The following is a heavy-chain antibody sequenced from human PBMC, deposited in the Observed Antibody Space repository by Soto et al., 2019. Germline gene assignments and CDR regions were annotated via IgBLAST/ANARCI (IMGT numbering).Heavy chain of an antibody. D-gene: IGHD6-13*01. Sequence: PSETLSLACTVSGGSISGGDYFGGWIRQPPGKGLEWIGYIYYSGSTYYNPSLKSRFTISVDTSKNQFSLKMSSVTAADTAVYYCASAPGDIEAEYNWFDPWGQGTLVTVSS. CDR3: ASAPGDIEAEYNWFDP. CDR2: IYYSGST. J-gene: IGHJ5*02. V-gene: IGHV4-30-4*01. CDR1: GGSISGGDYF.